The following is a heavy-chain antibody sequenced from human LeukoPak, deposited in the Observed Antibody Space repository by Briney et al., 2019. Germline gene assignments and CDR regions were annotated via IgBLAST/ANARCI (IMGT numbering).Heavy chain of an antibody. CDR2: MNPNSGNT. D-gene: IGHD3-10*01. CDR3: ARGPHGENAFDI. Sequence: ASVKVSCKASGYTFTSYDINWVRQATGRGLEWMGWMNPNSGNTGYAQKFQGRVTMTRNTSISTAYMELSSLRSEDTAVYYCARGPHGENAFDIWGQGTMVTVSS. CDR1: GYTFTSYD. J-gene: IGHJ3*02. V-gene: IGHV1-8*01.